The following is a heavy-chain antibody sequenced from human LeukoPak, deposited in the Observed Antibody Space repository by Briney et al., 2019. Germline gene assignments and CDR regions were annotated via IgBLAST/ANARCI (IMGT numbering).Heavy chain of an antibody. D-gene: IGHD6-19*01. CDR1: GGSISSNNW. V-gene: IGHV4-4*02. CDR3: AREIGAYSSGWYWFDP. Sequence: SETLSLTCAVSGGSISSNNWWSWVRQPPGKGLEWIGEIYHSGSTNYNASLKSRVTISLDKSKNQFSLKLNSVTAADTAVYYCAREIGAYSSGWYWFDPWGQGTLVTVSS. CDR2: IYHSGST. J-gene: IGHJ5*02.